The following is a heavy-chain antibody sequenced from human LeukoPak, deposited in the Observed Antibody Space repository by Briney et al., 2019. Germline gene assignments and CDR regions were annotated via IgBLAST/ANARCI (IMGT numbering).Heavy chain of an antibody. D-gene: IGHD2-15*01. V-gene: IGHV3-7*01. Sequence: PGGSLRLSCAASGLRFSDYYVSWIRQAPGKGLEWVANIKQDGSEKYYVDSVKGRFTISRDNAKNSLYLQMNSLRAEDTAVYYCAREVVVVAATWGDYYYYMDVWGKGTTVTVSS. CDR3: AREVVVVAATWGDYYYYMDV. J-gene: IGHJ6*03. CDR1: GLRFSDYY. CDR2: IKQDGSEK.